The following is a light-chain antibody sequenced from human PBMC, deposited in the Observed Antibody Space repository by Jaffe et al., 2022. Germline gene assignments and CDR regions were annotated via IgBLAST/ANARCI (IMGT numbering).Light chain of an antibody. CDR2: EVT. CDR1: DLGIGYYTP. V-gene: IGLV2-23*02. Sequence: QSALTQPAAVSGSPGHSITISCTGSDLGIGYYTPVSWYRHRPGKAPELLIYEVTKRHRGVSSRFSASKSGSTASLTISGLQAEDEGHYYCHSYDMTGSGVVVFGGGTKLTVL. J-gene: IGLJ3*02. CDR3: HSYDMTGSGVVV.